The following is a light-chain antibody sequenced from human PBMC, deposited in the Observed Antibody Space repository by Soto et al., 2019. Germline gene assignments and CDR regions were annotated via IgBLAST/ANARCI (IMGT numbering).Light chain of an antibody. Sequence: DIQMTQSPSSLSASVGDSGTLTCRASQSLFSFLNWYQQAPGRAPKLLISTAYKLQSGVPSRFSGSESGTEFTLTISSLQPEDFAIYFCQQTYSAPFTFGPGTKV. J-gene: IGKJ3*01. CDR2: TAY. CDR1: QSLFSF. V-gene: IGKV1-39*01. CDR3: QQTYSAPFT.